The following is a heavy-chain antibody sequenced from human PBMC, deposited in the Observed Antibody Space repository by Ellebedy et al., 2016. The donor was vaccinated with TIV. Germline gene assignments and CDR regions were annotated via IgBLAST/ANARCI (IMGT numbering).Heavy chain of an antibody. D-gene: IGHD3-16*01. J-gene: IGHJ4*02. V-gene: IGHV3-7*01. CDR3: AREAISYATSGYYFDY. CDR1: GFTFSNYC. Sequence: GESLKISCAASGFTFSNYCMSWVRQAPGKGLEWVANIKQGGSDIHYADSVKGRFTISRDNANSSLYLQMNSLRAEDTAVYYCAREAISYATSGYYFDYWGQGTLVTVSS. CDR2: IKQGGSDI.